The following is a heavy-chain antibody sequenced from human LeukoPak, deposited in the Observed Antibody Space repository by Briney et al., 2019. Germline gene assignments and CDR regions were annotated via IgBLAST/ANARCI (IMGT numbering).Heavy chain of an antibody. D-gene: IGHD3-16*02. Sequence: GGSLRLSCAASGFTFSSYSMNWVRQAPGKGLEWVSSIISSSSYIDYADSVKGRFTISRDNAKNSLYLQMNSLRAEDTAVYYCARERSGDYVWGSYRPFDYWGQGTLVTVSS. CDR2: IISSSSYI. CDR3: ARERSGDYVWGSYRPFDY. J-gene: IGHJ4*02. V-gene: IGHV3-21*01. CDR1: GFTFSSYS.